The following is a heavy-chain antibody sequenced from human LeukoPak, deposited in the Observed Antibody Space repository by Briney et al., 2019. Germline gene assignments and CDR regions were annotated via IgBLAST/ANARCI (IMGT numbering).Heavy chain of an antibody. CDR3: ARGYYDYVWGSYRPHYYMDV. D-gene: IGHD3-16*02. Sequence: PSETLSLTCAVYGGSFSGYYWSWIRQPPGKGLEWIGEINHSGSTNYNPSLKSRVTISVDTSKNQFSLKLSSVTAADTAVYYCARGYYDYVWGSYRPHYYMDVWGNGTTVTVSS. J-gene: IGHJ6*03. V-gene: IGHV4-34*01. CDR1: GGSFSGYY. CDR2: INHSGST.